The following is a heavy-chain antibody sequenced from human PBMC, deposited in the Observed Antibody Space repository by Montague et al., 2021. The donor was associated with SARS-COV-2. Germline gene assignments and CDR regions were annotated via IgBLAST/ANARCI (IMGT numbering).Heavy chain of an antibody. D-gene: IGHD3-10*01. J-gene: IGHJ4*02. CDR3: AKLLWFRGGFDY. Sequence: SETLSLTCTVSGGSISSSSYYWAWIRQPPGKGLEWIGSTYYSGSTSYNPSLKSRFTITVDTSKNQFSLTLSSVTAADTAVYYCAKLLWFRGGFDYWGQGTLVTVSS. CDR1: GGSISSSSYY. CDR2: TYYSGST. V-gene: IGHV4-39*07.